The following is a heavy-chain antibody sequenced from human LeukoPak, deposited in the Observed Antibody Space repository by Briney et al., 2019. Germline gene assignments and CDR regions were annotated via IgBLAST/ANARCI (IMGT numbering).Heavy chain of an antibody. CDR2: ISGSGGST. CDR1: GFTFSSYA. D-gene: IGHD4-23*01. CDR3: ANHYGGNPKYYFDY. Sequence: GGSLRLSCAASGFTFSSYAMSWVRQAPGKGLEWVSVISGSGGSTYYADSVKGQFTISRDNSKNTLYLQMNSLRAEDTAVYYCANHYGGNPKYYFDYWGQGNLVTVSS. J-gene: IGHJ4*02. V-gene: IGHV3-23*01.